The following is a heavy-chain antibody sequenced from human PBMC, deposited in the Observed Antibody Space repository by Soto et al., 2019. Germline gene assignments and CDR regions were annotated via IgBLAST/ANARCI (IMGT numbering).Heavy chain of an antibody. V-gene: IGHV4-34*01. J-gene: IGHJ5*02. CDR2: INHSGST. D-gene: IGHD3-9*01. CDR3: ARVLRYFDWLSPTFDP. CDR1: GGSFSGYY. Sequence: PSETLSLTCAFYGGSFSGYYWSWIRQPPGKGLEWIGEINHSGSTNYNPSLKSRVTISVDTSKNQFSLKLSSVTAADTAVYYCARVLRYFDWLSPTFDPWGQGTLVTVSS.